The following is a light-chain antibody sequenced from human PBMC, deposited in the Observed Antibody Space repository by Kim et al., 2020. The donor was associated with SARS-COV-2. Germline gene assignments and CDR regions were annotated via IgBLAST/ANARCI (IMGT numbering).Light chain of an antibody. CDR3: QQYDNLPCT. CDR2: EAS. J-gene: IGKJ3*01. V-gene: IGKV1-33*01. Sequence: ASVGDRVTITCQASQDINNYLDWSQQKTGKAPKRLIYEASKLETGVPPRFSRRGSGTDFTFTISSLQPEDIATYYCQQYDNLPCTFGPGTKVDIK. CDR1: QDINNY.